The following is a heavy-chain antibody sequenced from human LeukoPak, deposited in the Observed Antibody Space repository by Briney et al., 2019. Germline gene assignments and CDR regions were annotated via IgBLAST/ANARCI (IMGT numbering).Heavy chain of an antibody. D-gene: IGHD5-18*01. J-gene: IGHJ4*02. CDR2: IYYSGST. CDR1: GGSISSNNYY. Sequence: SETLSLTCTVSGGSISSNNYYWDWIRQPPGKGLEWIGNIYYSGSTYYNPSLKSRVTISVDTSKNQFSLKLSSVTAADTAVYYCARDVGTALVTGDYWGQGTLVTVSS. CDR3: ARDVGTALVTGDY. V-gene: IGHV4-39*07.